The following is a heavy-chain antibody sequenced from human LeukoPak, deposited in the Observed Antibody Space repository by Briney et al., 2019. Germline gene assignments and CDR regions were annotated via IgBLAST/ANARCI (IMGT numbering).Heavy chain of an antibody. CDR1: GGSFSGYY. CDR3: ARVQMRGYYGSGSYFNAFDI. Sequence: SETLSLTCAVYGGSFSGYYWSWLRQPPGKGLEWIGEINHSGSTNYNPSLKSRVTISVDTSKNQFSLKLSSVTAADTAVYYCARVQMRGYYGSGSYFNAFDIWGQGTMVTVSS. CDR2: INHSGST. D-gene: IGHD3-10*01. V-gene: IGHV4-34*01. J-gene: IGHJ3*02.